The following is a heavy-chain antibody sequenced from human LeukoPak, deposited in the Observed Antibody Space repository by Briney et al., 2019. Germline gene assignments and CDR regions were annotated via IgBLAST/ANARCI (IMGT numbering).Heavy chain of an antibody. J-gene: IGHJ3*02. CDR2: INWNGGST. D-gene: IGHD3-16*01. CDR3: ARASPSPHDYDI. Sequence: GGSLRLSCAASGFTFDDYGMSWVRQAPGKGLEWVSGINWNGGSTGYADSVKGRFTISRDNAKNSLYLQMNSLRGEDTDLYYCARASPSPHDYDIRGQGIMVTVSS. V-gene: IGHV3-20*04. CDR1: GFTFDDYG.